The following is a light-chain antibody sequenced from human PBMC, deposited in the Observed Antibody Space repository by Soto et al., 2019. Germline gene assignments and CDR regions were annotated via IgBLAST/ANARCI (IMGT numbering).Light chain of an antibody. CDR1: QDISTW. V-gene: IGKV1-12*01. CDR2: AAS. J-gene: IGKJ4*01. CDR3: LQTNAYPLT. Sequence: DIQMTQSPSSVSASVGDTVSITCRASQDISTWLGWYQQRPGEAPKLLIYAASTLQTGVPARFSGSGSGTDFTLTMSSLQPEDFATYFCLQTNAYPLTFGGGTKVEIK.